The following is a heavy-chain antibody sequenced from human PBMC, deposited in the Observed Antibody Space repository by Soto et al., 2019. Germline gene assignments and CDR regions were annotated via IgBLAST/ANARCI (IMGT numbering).Heavy chain of an antibody. CDR1: GFTFSSYA. CDR3: AKYPTTLPGISAYWYFNL. CDR2: ISGSGEST. V-gene: IGHV3-23*01. J-gene: IGHJ2*01. D-gene: IGHD1-1*01. Sequence: EVQLLESGGGLVQPGGSLRLSCAASGFTFSSYAMGWVRQAPGKGLEWVSSISGSGESTYYADSVKGRFPISRDNSKNTLYLQMSSLRADDTAVYSCAKYPTTLPGISAYWYFNLWGRGSLVTVSS.